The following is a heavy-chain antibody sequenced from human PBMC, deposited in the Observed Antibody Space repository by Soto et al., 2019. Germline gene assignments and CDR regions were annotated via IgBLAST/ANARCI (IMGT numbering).Heavy chain of an antibody. D-gene: IGHD2-15*01. J-gene: IGHJ5*02. V-gene: IGHV4-34*01. Sequence: SETLSLTCAVYGGSFSGYYWSWIRQPPGKGLEWIGEINHSGSTNYNPSLRSRVTISVDTYKNQFSLKLSSVTAADKAVYYCARGRTPGYCSGGSGSPPTPASDPWGQGTLVTVSS. CDR3: ARGRTPGYCSGGSGSPPTPASDP. CDR1: GGSFSGYY. CDR2: INHSGST.